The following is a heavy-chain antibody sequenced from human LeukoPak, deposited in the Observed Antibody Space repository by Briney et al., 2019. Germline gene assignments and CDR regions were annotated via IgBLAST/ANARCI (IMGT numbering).Heavy chain of an antibody. J-gene: IGHJ4*02. D-gene: IGHD3-22*01. CDR3: ARHYYDCSGYFTPSYYFDY. CDR1: GFTVSSNY. CDR2: IYSGGST. V-gene: IGHV3-66*04. Sequence: GGSLRLSCAASGFTVSSNYMSWVRQAPGKGLEWVSVIYSGGSTYYADSVKGRFTISGDNSKNTLYLQMNSLRAEDTAVYYCARHYYDCSGYFTPSYYFDYWGQGTLVTVSS.